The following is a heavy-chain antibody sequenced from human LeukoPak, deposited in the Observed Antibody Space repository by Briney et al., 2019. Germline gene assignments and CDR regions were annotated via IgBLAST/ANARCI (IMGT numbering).Heavy chain of an antibody. J-gene: IGHJ6*03. CDR2: INSDGSST. D-gene: IGHD4-11*01. V-gene: IGHV3-74*01. Sequence: GGSLRLSCAASGFTFSSYWMHWVHQAPGKGLVWVSRINSDGSSTSYADSVKGRFTISRDNAKNSLYLQMSSLRAEDTAVYYCTRVEETATTAAIIRKYSYYYYYMDVWGKGNTVTVSS. CDR1: GFTFSSYW. CDR3: TRVEETATTAAIIRKYSYYYYYMDV.